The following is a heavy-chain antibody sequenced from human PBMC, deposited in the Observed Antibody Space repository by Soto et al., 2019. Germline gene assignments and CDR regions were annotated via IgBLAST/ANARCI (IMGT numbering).Heavy chain of an antibody. J-gene: IGHJ6*02. D-gene: IGHD2-15*01. CDR1: GRSTNSGFYY. V-gene: IGHV4-31*03. Sequence: NLSLTYTISGRSTNSGFYYWSSTSQHPWKGLEWIGYIYYSGSTYYNPSLKSRVTISVDTSKNQFSLKLSSVTAADTAVYYGARDEAVVGNVDYYYYGMDVWCQGTTVTVSS. CDR2: IYYSGST. CDR3: ARDEAVVGNVDYYYYGMDV.